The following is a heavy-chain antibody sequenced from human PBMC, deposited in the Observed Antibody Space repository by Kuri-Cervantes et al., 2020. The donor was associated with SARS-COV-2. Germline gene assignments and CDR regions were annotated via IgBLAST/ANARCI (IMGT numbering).Heavy chain of an antibody. D-gene: IGHD3-22*01. J-gene: IGHJ5*02. Sequence: SETLSPTCTVSGGFLSSGDYYWTWVRQPPGKGLEWIGNIYYSWSASYNPSLKSRLTMSQDMSKSQFSLKLNSVTAADTAVYYCARDLLLYYDSSGYHNWFDPWGQGTLVTVSS. V-gene: IGHV4-30-4*08. CDR3: ARDLLLYYDSSGYHNWFDP. CDR1: GGFLSSGDYY. CDR2: IYYSWSA.